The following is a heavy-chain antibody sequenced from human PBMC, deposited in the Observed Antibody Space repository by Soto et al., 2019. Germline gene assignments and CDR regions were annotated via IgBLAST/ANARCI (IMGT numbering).Heavy chain of an antibody. CDR1: GYTFNRHY. CDR3: AKRRGVGLTRSSVDY. D-gene: IGHD1-26*01. J-gene: IGHJ4*02. Sequence: QVQLVQSGAEVRKPGASVKVSCKASGYTFNRHYIQWVRQAPGQGLEWMGMIDPSGGDTNYAKKFQGRVTLTSDTATSTVYMELSRLRSEDTAVDYCAKRRGVGLTRSSVDYWGPGTLVIVSS. V-gene: IGHV1-46*02. CDR2: IDPSGGDT.